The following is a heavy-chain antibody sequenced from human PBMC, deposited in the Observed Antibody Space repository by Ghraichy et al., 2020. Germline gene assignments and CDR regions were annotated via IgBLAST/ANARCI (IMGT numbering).Heavy chain of an antibody. D-gene: IGHD4-17*01. Sequence: SETLSLTCAVYGGSFSGYYWSWIRQPPGKGLEWIGEINHSGSTNYNPSLKSRVTISVDTSKNQFSLKLSSVTAADTAVYYCARAGWEPDGDYEDYWGQGTLVTVSS. CDR2: INHSGST. CDR1: GGSFSGYY. CDR3: ARAGWEPDGDYEDY. V-gene: IGHV4-34*01. J-gene: IGHJ4*02.